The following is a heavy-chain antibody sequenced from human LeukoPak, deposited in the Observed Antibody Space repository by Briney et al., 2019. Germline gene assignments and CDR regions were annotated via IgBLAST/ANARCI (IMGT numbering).Heavy chain of an antibody. Sequence: PRGSLRLSCAASGFTFSYYAMSWVRQAPGRGLEWVSVISDSGGDTSYADSGKGRFTISRDNSKNTVYLQMDSLRAEDTAVYYCAKTDCTSSSCYTIDSWGQGTLVAVSS. D-gene: IGHD2-2*02. CDR2: ISDSGGDT. J-gene: IGHJ4*02. CDR1: GFTFSYYA. V-gene: IGHV3-23*01. CDR3: AKTDCTSSSCYTIDS.